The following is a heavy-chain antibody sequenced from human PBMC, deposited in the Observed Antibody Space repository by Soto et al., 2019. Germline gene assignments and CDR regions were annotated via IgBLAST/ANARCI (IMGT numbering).Heavy chain of an antibody. V-gene: IGHV4-34*01. J-gene: IGHJ4*02. Sequence: QVQLQQWGAGLLKPSETLSLNCVVYGGSFSGYYWSWIRQPPGKGLEWIGEINHSGSINYNPSLKSRVTISVDTSKNQFFLKLSSVTAADTAVYYCAKGKYPDYWGQLTLVTVSS. CDR2: INHSGSI. CDR3: AKGKYPDY. CDR1: GGSFSGYY.